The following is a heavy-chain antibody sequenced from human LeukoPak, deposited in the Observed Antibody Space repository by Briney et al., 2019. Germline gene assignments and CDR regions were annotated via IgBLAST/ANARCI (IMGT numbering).Heavy chain of an antibody. CDR1: GGSFSGYY. D-gene: IGHD6-13*01. Sequence: SETLSLTCAVYGGSFSGYYWSWIRQPPGKGLEWIGEINHSGSTNYNPSLKSRVTISVDTSKNQFSLKLSSVTAADTAVYYCARGVQPGIAIAGWYFDLWGRGTLVTVSS. CDR2: INHSGST. CDR3: ARGVQPGIAIAGWYFDL. J-gene: IGHJ2*01. V-gene: IGHV4-34*01.